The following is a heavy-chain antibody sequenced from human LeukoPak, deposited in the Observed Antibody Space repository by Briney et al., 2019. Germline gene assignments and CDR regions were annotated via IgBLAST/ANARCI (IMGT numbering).Heavy chain of an antibody. CDR3: ARGYFDWLYDY. D-gene: IGHD3-9*01. CDR1: GGSFSGYY. Sequence: SETLSLTCAVYGGSFSGYYWSWIRQPPGKGLEWTGEINHSGSTNYNPSLKSRVTISVDTFKNQFSLKLSSVTAADTAVYYCARGYFDWLYDYWGQGTLVTVSS. V-gene: IGHV4-34*01. CDR2: INHSGST. J-gene: IGHJ4*02.